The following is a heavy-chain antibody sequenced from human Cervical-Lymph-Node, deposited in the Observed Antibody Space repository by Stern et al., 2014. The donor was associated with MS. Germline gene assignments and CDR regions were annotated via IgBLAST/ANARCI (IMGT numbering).Heavy chain of an antibody. CDR2: INPKNGDT. D-gene: IGHD3-3*01. J-gene: IGHJ5*02. V-gene: IGHV1-2*02. CDR3: ARDAGTIFGSPSTQGWFDP. CDR1: GYNFITFY. Sequence: QVQLVQSGAEVKKPGASVKVSCKTSGYNFITFYIHWVRQAPGQGLEWMAWINPKNGDTKYAQRFQGRITMTRDTSISTAYMELSSLRSDDTAVYFCARDAGTIFGSPSTQGWFDPWGQGTLVTVSA.